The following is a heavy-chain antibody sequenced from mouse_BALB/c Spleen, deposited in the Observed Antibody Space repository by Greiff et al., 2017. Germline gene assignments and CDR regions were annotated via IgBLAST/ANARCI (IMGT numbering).Heavy chain of an antibody. V-gene: IGHV7-3*02. CDR1: GFTFTDYY. D-gene: IGHD2-14*01. Sequence: EVKLMESGGGLVQPGGSLRLSCATSGFTFTDYYMSWVRQPPGKALEWLGFIRNKANGYTTEYSASVKGRFTISRDNSQSILYLQMNTLRAEDSATYYCARAPFYYRYDGAWFAYWGQGTLVTVSA. CDR3: ARAPFYYRYDGAWFAY. J-gene: IGHJ3*01. CDR2: IRNKANGYTT.